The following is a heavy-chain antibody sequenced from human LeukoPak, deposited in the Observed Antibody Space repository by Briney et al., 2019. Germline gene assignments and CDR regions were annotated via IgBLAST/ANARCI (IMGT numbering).Heavy chain of an antibody. CDR1: GYTFTGYY. J-gene: IGHJ5*02. D-gene: IGHD2-2*01. CDR2: INPNSGGT. Sequence: ASLKVSCKASGYTFTGYYMHWVRHAPGHGLEWMGWINPNSGGTNYAQKFQGRVTMTRDTSISTAYMELSRLRSDDTAVYYCAREGYCSSTSCHNWFDPWGQGTLVTVSS. CDR3: AREGYCSSTSCHNWFDP. V-gene: IGHV1-2*02.